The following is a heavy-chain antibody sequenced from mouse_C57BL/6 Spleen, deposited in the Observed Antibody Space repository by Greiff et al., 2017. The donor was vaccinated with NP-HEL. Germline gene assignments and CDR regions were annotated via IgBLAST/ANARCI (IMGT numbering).Heavy chain of an antibody. V-gene: IGHV1-69*01. CDR3: ARQMVTTSFDY. Sequence: VQLQQPGAELVMPGASVKLSCKASGYTFTSYWMHWVKQRPGQGLEWIGEIDPSDSYTNYNQKFKGKSTLTVDKSSSTAYMQLSSLTSEDSAVYYCARQMVTTSFDYWGQGTTLTVSS. CDR1: GYTFTSYW. D-gene: IGHD2-2*01. J-gene: IGHJ2*01. CDR2: IDPSDSYT.